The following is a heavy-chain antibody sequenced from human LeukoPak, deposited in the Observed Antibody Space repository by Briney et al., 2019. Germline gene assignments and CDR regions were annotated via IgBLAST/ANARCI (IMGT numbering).Heavy chain of an antibody. CDR3: AKVYCSSTSCECFDY. V-gene: IGHV3-23*01. D-gene: IGHD2-2*01. J-gene: IGHJ4*02. CDR2: ISGSGGST. Sequence: GGSLRLSCAASGFTFSSYAMSWVRQAPGKGLEWVSAISGSGGSTYYADSVKGRFTISRDNSKNTLYLQMNSLRAEDTAVYYCAKVYCSSTSCECFDYWVQGTLVTVSS. CDR1: GFTFSSYA.